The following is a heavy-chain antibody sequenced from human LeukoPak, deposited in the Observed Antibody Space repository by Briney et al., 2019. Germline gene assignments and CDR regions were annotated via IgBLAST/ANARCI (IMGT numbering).Heavy chain of an antibody. CDR3: ARDQYSSFDY. V-gene: IGHV3-48*02. CDR2: ISSSSSSI. Sequence: GGSLRLSCVASGFTLSGYSMNWVRQAPGKGLEWVSYISSSSSSIYSADSVKGRFTISADNAKNSPYLQMNSLRDEDTAVYYCARDQYSSFDYWGRGTLVTVSS. CDR1: GFTLSGYS. J-gene: IGHJ4*02. D-gene: IGHD2-15*01.